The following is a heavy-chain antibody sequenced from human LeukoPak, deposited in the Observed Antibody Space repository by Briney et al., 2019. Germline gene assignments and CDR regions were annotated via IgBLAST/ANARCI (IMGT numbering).Heavy chain of an antibody. J-gene: IGHJ4*02. V-gene: IGHV3-23*01. D-gene: IGHD3-9*01. CDR2: ISGSGGST. CDR3: AKDRASRFDLFTFGSDY. CDR1: GFTFSSYA. Sequence: GGSLRLSCAASGFTFSSYAMRWVRQAPAKGLERVSAISGSGGSTYYADSVKGRFTISRDNSKNTLYLQMNSLRAEDTAGYYCAKDRASRFDLFTFGSDYWGQGTLVTVSS.